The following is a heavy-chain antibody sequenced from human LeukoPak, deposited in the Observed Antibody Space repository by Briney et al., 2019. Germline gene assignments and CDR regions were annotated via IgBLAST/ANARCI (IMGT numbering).Heavy chain of an antibody. V-gene: IGHV4-4*09. CDR1: GGSISSYY. Sequence: PSETLSLTCTVSGGSISSYYWSWLRQPPGKGLEWIGYIYTSGSTNYNPSLKSRVTISVDTSKNQFSLKLSSVTAADTAVYYCARGPSSSWYNYYYYYMDVWGKGTTVTVSS. CDR3: ARGPSSSWYNYYYYYMDV. D-gene: IGHD6-13*01. CDR2: IYTSGST. J-gene: IGHJ6*03.